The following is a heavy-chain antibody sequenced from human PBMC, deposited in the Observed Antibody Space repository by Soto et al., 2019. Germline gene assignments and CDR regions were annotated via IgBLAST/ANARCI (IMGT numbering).Heavy chain of an antibody. V-gene: IGHV4-30-2*01. CDR2: IYHSGST. J-gene: IGHJ5*02. D-gene: IGHD6-13*01. Sequence: SETLSLTCAVSGGSISSGGYSWSWIRQPPGKGLEWIGYIYHSGSTYYNPSLKGRVTISVDRSKNQFSLKLNSVTAADTAVYYCARVIAATDTISVWFDPWGQGTLVTVSS. CDR3: ARVIAATDTISVWFDP. CDR1: GGSISSGGYS.